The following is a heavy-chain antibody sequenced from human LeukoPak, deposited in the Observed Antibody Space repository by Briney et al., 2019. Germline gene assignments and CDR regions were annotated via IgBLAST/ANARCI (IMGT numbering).Heavy chain of an antibody. Sequence: GGSLRLSCAASGITVSSNYMSWVRQAPGKGLEWLSVIYSGGRTHYAGSVKGRFTISRDNSENSVSLQMNSPRAEDTAVYYCARESVYDSSGYSRRWSFDLWGRGTLVTVSS. D-gene: IGHD3-22*01. CDR2: IYSGGRT. J-gene: IGHJ2*01. CDR1: GITVSSNY. V-gene: IGHV3-53*01. CDR3: ARESVYDSSGYSRRWSFDL.